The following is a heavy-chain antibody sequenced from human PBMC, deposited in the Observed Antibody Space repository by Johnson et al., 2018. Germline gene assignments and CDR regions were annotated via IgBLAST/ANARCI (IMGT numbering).Heavy chain of an antibody. D-gene: IGHD6-19*01. V-gene: IGHV3-48*01. J-gene: IGHJ4*02. CDR3: ATYGSSGYGGFDY. Sequence: VQLVQSGGGLAQXGGGXLRXSCAASGFTFSSCSMNWVRQAPGKGLEWVSYISSSGSTIYYADSVKGRFTISRDNAKNSLYLQMNSLRAEDTAVYYCATYGSSGYGGFDYWGQGTLVTVSS. CDR1: GFTFSSCS. CDR2: ISSSGSTI.